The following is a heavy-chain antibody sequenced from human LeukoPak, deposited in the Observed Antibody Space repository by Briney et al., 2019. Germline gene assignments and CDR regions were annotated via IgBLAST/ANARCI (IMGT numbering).Heavy chain of an antibody. J-gene: IGHJ4*02. Sequence: SQTLSLTCAISGDSVSSNSAAWNWIRQSPSRGLEWLGRTYYRSKWYNDYAVSVKSRITINPDTSKNQFSLQLNSVTPEDTAAYYCARDDNGGYSYGPQGLIFDYWGQGTLVTVSS. CDR2: TYYRSKWYN. D-gene: IGHD5-18*01. V-gene: IGHV6-1*01. CDR1: GDSVSSNSAA. CDR3: ARDDNGGYSYGPQGLIFDY.